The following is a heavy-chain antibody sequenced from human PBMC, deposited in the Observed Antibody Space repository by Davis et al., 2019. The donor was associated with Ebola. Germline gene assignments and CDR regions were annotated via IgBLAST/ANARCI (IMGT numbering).Heavy chain of an antibody. CDR3: VRPNFEKGTFDI. CDR2: VYYSGTI. CDR1: GGSFSGYY. Sequence: PSETLSLTCAVYGGSFSGYYWGWVRQPPGKGLEWIGNVYYSGTIYYHPSLQSRVAILLDTSKNQFSLKLSSVTAADTAVYYCVRPNFEKGTFDIWGRGAMVTVSS. D-gene: IGHD6-13*01. V-gene: IGHV4-34*01. J-gene: IGHJ3*02.